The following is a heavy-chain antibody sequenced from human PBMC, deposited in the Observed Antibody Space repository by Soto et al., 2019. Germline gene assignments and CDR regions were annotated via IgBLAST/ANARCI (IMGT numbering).Heavy chain of an antibody. V-gene: IGHV1-2*02. D-gene: IGHD3-9*01. CDR3: ARDGGSDVLPGHYILLYYLDN. J-gene: IGHJ4*02. CDR1: GHTFTGYD. Sequence: LKVSCKASGHTFTGYDLHWVRQAPGQGLEWMGWINPNSGGTNYAQKFQGRFTMTRDTSTSTVHMELSNLRSEDTAVYFCARDGGSDVLPGHYILLYYLDNWGLGTLVTVSS. CDR2: INPNSGGT.